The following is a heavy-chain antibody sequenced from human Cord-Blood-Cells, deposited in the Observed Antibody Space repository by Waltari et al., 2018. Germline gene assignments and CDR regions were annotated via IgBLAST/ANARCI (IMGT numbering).Heavy chain of an antibody. CDR3: ARRHYTVVTPFDY. J-gene: IGHJ4*02. D-gene: IGHD2-21*02. Sequence: QVQLQQWGAGLLKPSETLSLTCAVYGGSFSGYYWSWLHQPPGKGLEWIGEINHSGSTNYNPSLKSRVTISVDTSKNQFSLKLSSVTAADTAVYYCARRHYTVVTPFDYWGQGTLVTVSS. CDR2: INHSGST. CDR1: GGSFSGYY. V-gene: IGHV4-34*01.